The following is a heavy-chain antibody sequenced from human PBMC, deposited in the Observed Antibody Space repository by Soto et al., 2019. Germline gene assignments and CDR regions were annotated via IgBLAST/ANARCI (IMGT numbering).Heavy chain of an antibody. CDR3: ARANYDFWSGYSIVY. CDR1: GRTFSSYT. J-gene: IGHJ4*02. CDR2: IIPILGIA. V-gene: IGHV1-69*02. D-gene: IGHD3-3*01. Sequence: QVQLVQSGAEVKKPGSSVKVSCKASGRTFSSYTISWVRQAPGQGLEWMGRIIPILGIANYAQKFQGRVTITADKSTSTAYMELSSLRSEDTAVYYCARANYDFWSGYSIVYWGQGTLVTVSS.